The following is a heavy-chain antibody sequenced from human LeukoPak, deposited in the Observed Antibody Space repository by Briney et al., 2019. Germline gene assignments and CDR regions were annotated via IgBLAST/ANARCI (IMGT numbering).Heavy chain of an antibody. CDR1: GFTFSSYA. CDR3: AKDQLGGVLRSS. CDR2: ISGSGGST. J-gene: IGHJ5*02. V-gene: IGHV3-23*01. D-gene: IGHD1-26*01. Sequence: GGSLRLSCAASGFTFSSYAMSWVRQAPGKGLEWVSAISGSGGSTCYADSVKGRFTISRDNSKNALYLQMNSLRAEDTAVYYCAKDQLGGVLRSSWGQGTLVTVSS.